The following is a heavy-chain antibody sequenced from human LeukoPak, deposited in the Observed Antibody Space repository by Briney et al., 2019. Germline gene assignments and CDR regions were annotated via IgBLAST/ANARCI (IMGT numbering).Heavy chain of an antibody. CDR1: GFTFSSYA. CDR2: HSGSDDRT. D-gene: IGHD6-6*01. J-gene: IGHJ4*02. CDR3: AKDRHGSSPYHFDY. Sequence: GGSLRLSCAASGFTFSSYAMSWVRQAPGKGLEWVSVHSGSDDRTFYADSVKGRFTISRDNSKNTFYLQMNSLRAEDTAVYYCAKDRHGSSPYHFDYWGQGTLVTVSS. V-gene: IGHV3-23*01.